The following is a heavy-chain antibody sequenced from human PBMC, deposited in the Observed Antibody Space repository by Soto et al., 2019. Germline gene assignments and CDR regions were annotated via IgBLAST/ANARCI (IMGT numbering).Heavy chain of an antibody. CDR2: INPSGGST. D-gene: IGHD4-17*01. V-gene: IGHV1-46*03. CDR3: ARMTTVTSSYWYFDL. J-gene: IGHJ2*01. CDR1: GYTFTSYY. Sequence: QVQLVQSGAEVKKPGASVKVSCKASGYTFTSYYMHWVRQAPGQGLEWMGIINPSGGSTSYAQKFQGRVTMTRDTSTSTVYMELSRLRSEDTAVYYCARMTTVTSSYWYFDLWGRGTLVTVSS.